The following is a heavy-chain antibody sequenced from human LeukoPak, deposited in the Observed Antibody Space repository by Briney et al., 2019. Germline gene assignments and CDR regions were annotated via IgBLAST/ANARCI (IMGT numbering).Heavy chain of an antibody. Sequence: GGSLRLSCVAFGFTVSSKYMSWVRQAPGKGLEWGSVLYSGGDTYYAASVKGRFTISRGNSKNTLYLQMNNLRPEDTAVYYCARGDTGFSSAWGRDFDYWGQGTLVTVSS. J-gene: IGHJ4*02. V-gene: IGHV3-66*01. CDR2: LYSGGDT. D-gene: IGHD6-19*01. CDR1: GFTVSSKY. CDR3: ARGDTGFSSAWGRDFDY.